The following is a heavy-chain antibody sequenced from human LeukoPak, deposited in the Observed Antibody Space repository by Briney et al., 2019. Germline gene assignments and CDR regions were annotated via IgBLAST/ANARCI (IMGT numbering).Heavy chain of an antibody. CDR2: MNPNSGNT. J-gene: IGHJ3*01. CDR1: GYTFTSYD. V-gene: IGHV1-8*01. D-gene: IGHD5-24*01. CDR3: ARAGRDGKKDAVDL. Sequence: ASVKVSCKASGYTFTSYDINWVRQATGQGLEWMGWMNPNSGNTGYAQSFQGRVTMTRNASISTAYMELSSLRSEDTAVYYCARAGRDGKKDAVDLWGQGTIVSASS.